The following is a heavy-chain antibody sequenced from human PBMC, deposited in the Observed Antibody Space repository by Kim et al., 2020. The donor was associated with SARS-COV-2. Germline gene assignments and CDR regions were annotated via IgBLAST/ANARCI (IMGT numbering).Heavy chain of an antibody. J-gene: IGHJ4*02. Sequence: SETLSLTCTVSGGSISSGGYYWSWIRQHPGKGLEWIGYIYYSGSTYYNPSLKSRVTISVDTSKNQFSLKLSSVTAADTAVYYCARGSLRSYFDYWGQGTLVTVSS. CDR3: ARGSLRSYFDY. CDR1: GGSISSGGYY. CDR2: IYYSGST. D-gene: IGHD4-17*01. V-gene: IGHV4-31*03.